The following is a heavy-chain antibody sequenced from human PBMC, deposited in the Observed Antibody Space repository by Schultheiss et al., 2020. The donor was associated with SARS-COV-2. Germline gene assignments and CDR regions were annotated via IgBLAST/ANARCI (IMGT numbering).Heavy chain of an antibody. V-gene: IGHV4-34*01. D-gene: IGHD5-12*01. CDR2: IYHSGST. CDR1: GGSFSGYY. Sequence: SETLSLTCAVYGGSFSGYYWNWIRQPPGKGLEWIGSIYHSGSTYYNPSLKSRVTISVDRSKNQFSLKLSSVTAADTAVYYCARGMLRGYSGYDGWFDPWGQGTLVTVSS. CDR3: ARGMLRGYSGYDGWFDP. J-gene: IGHJ5*02.